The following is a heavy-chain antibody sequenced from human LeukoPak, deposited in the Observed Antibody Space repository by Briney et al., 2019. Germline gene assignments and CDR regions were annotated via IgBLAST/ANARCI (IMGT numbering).Heavy chain of an antibody. Sequence: SQTLSLTRAVFGDSIDGDVFSWNWIRQPPGKGLEWIGEINHSGSTNYNPSLKSRVTISVDTSKNQFSLKLSSVTAADTAVDYCARVRGYSYGPLGYWGQGTLVTVSS. CDR3: ARVRGYSYGPLGY. V-gene: IGHV4-30-2*01. CDR2: INHSGST. CDR1: GDSIDGDVFS. J-gene: IGHJ4*02. D-gene: IGHD5-18*01.